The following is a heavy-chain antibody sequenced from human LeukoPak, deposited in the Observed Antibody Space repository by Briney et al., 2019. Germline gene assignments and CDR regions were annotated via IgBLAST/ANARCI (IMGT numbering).Heavy chain of an antibody. CDR2: IKSKNVGGTT. V-gene: IGHV3-15*01. D-gene: IGHD3-10*01. Sequence: GGSLRLSCAASGFTFNNAWMNWVRQAPGKGLEWVGRIKSKNVGGTTDYAAPVKGRFTISRDDSKNTVYLQMNSLRAEDTAVYYCAKDPLKYYGSGSPIDYWGQGTLVTVSS. J-gene: IGHJ4*02. CDR1: GFTFNNAW. CDR3: AKDPLKYYGSGSPIDY.